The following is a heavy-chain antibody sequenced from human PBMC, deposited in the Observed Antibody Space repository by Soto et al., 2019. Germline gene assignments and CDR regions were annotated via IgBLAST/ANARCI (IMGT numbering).Heavy chain of an antibody. D-gene: IGHD6-19*01. Sequence: EVQLLESGGGLVQPGGSLRLSCAASGFTFSSYAMSWVRQAPGKGLEWVSAISGSGGSTYYADSVKGRFTISRDNSNNTLYLQMNSLRAEDTAVYYCSCSIAVAGTSYYYYYGMDVWGQGTTVTVSS. CDR3: SCSIAVAGTSYYYYYGMDV. CDR1: GFTFSSYA. V-gene: IGHV3-23*01. CDR2: ISGSGGST. J-gene: IGHJ6*02.